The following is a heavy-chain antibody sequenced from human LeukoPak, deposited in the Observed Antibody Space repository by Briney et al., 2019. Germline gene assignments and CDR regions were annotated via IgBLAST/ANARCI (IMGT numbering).Heavy chain of an antibody. CDR3: ARDPSSWYYYYMDV. Sequence: HPGGSLRLSCAASGFTFSSYSMNWVRQAPGKGLEWVSYISSSSTIYYADSVKGRFTISRDNAKNSLYLQMNSLRAEDTAVYYCARDPSSWYYYYMDVWGKGTTVTVSS. D-gene: IGHD6-13*01. J-gene: IGHJ6*03. CDR1: GFTFSSYS. V-gene: IGHV3-48*01. CDR2: ISSSSTI.